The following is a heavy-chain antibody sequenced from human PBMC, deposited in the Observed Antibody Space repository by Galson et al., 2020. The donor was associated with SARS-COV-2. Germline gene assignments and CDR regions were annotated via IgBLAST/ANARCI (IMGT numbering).Heavy chain of an antibody. CDR3: TRLGPVNRDFDP. V-gene: IGHV1-18*01. CDR2: ISAYNGNT. CDR1: GYTFTSYG. J-gene: IGHJ5*02. D-gene: IGHD1-26*01. Sequence: ASVKVSCKASGYTFTSYGISWVRQAPGQGLEWMGWISAYNGNTNYAQKLQGRVTMTTDTSTSTAYMEPRSLRSDDTAVYFCTRLGPVNRDFDPWGQGTLVTVSS.